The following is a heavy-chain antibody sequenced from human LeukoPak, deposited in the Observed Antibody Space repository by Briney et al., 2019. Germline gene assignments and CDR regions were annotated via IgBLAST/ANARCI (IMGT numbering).Heavy chain of an antibody. Sequence: GGSLSLSCAASGFTFDDYAMHWVRQAPGKGLEWVSLISGDGGSTYYADSVKGRFTISRDNSKDSLYLQMNSLRTEDTALYYCAKVNIVVVVAAALDYWGQGTLVTVSS. V-gene: IGHV3-43*02. CDR3: AKVNIVVVVAAALDY. CDR1: GFTFDDYA. D-gene: IGHD2-15*01. J-gene: IGHJ4*02. CDR2: ISGDGGST.